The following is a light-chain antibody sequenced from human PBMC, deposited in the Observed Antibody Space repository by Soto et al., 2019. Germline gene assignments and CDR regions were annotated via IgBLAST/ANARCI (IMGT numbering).Light chain of an antibody. V-gene: IGKV1-5*01. J-gene: IGKJ1*01. CDR3: QQYKDYTYT. CDR1: QLVDRW. Sequence: DIQMTQSPATLSASVGDRVTITCRASQLVDRWLAWYQQKPGQAPKLLISDASNLESGVPSRFSGSGSVTEFTLTITSLQPDDFATYYCQQYKDYTYTFGQGTKVDIK. CDR2: DAS.